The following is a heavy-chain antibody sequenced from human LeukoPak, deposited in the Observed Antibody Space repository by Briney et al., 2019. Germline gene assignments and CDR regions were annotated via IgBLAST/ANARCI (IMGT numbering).Heavy chain of an antibody. J-gene: IGHJ4*02. V-gene: IGHV4-39*07. CDR3: ARVPPGGVDY. CDR2: IYYSGST. Sequence: SETLSLTCTVSGGSISSSSYYWGWIRQPPGKGLEWIGSIYYSGSTYYNPSLKSRVTISVDTSKNQFSLKLSSVTAADTAVYYCARVPPGGVDYWGQGTLVTVSS. CDR1: GGSISSSSYY.